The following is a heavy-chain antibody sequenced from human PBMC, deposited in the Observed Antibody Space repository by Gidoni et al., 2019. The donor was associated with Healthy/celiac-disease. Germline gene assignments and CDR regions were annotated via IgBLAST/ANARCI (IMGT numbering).Heavy chain of an antibody. V-gene: IGHV1-69*01. CDR2: ITPIFGRA. Sequence: QVQLVQSGAEVNKPGSSVNVSCKASAGTFSSYAISWVRQAPGQGLEWMGGITPIFGRANYAQKFQGRVTITADESTSTAYRELSSLRSKDTAVYYCAGLREGAAAGTGDAFDIWGQGTMVTVSS. D-gene: IGHD6-13*01. J-gene: IGHJ3*02. CDR3: AGLREGAAAGTGDAFDI. CDR1: AGTFSSYA.